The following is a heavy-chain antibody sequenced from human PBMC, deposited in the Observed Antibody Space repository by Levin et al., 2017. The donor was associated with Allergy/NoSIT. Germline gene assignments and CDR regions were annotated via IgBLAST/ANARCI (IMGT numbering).Heavy chain of an antibody. CDR2: ISSSSSTI. Sequence: HPGGSLRLSCAASGFTFSSYSMNWVRQAPGKGLEWVSYISSSSSTIYYADSVKGRFTISRDNAKNSLYLQMNSLRDEDTAVYYCAREVVVAAYDAFDIWGQGTMVTVSS. D-gene: IGHD2-15*01. V-gene: IGHV3-48*02. J-gene: IGHJ3*02. CDR1: GFTFSSYS. CDR3: AREVVVAAYDAFDI.